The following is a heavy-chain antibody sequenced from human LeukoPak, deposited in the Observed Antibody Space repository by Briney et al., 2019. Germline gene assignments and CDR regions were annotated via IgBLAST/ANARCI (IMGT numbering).Heavy chain of an antibody. CDR3: ARAYGWDPYNWFDP. J-gene: IGHJ5*02. CDR2: ISSSGSTI. V-gene: IGHV3-11*01. Sequence: KPGGSLRLSCTASGFTFSDYYMSWIRQAPGKGLEWVSYISSSGSTIYYADSVKGRFTISRDNAKNSLYLQMNSLRAEDTAVYYCARAYGWDPYNWFDPWGQGTLVTVSS. D-gene: IGHD3-16*01. CDR1: GFTFSDYY.